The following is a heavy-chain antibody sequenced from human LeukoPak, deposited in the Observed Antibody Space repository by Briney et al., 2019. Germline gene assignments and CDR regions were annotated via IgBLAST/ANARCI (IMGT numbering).Heavy chain of an antibody. V-gene: IGHV3-30*02. CDR2: IRYDGSNK. D-gene: IGHD2/OR15-2a*01. Sequence: GGSLRLSCAASGFTFSSYGMHWVRQAPGKGLEWVAFIRYDGSNKYYADSMKGRFTISRDNSKNTLYLQMNSLRAEDTAVYYCAKPTWLYYFDYWGQGTLVTVSS. CDR1: GFTFSSYG. CDR3: AKPTWLYYFDY. J-gene: IGHJ4*02.